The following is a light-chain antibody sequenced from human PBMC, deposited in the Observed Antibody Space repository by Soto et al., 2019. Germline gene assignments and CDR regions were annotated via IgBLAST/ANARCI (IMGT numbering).Light chain of an antibody. J-gene: IGKJ1*01. Sequence: EIVLTQSPATLSLSPGERATLSCRASQSVSSYLAWYQQKPGQAPRLLIYDASNRATGSPARFSGSGSGTAFTLTISSLEPEDFAVYYCQQRSNWPRTFGQGTKVEIK. CDR2: DAS. CDR3: QQRSNWPRT. V-gene: IGKV3-11*01. CDR1: QSVSSY.